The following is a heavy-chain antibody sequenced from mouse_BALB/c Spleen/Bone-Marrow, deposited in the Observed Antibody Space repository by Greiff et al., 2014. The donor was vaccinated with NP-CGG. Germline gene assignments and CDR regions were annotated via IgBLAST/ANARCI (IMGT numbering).Heavy chain of an antibody. V-gene: IGHV1S56*01. J-gene: IGHJ1*01. CDR2: IFPGDSTT. CDR1: GNAFTSYG. D-gene: IGHD1-2*01. CDR3: VRSRLRDWYFDV. Sequence: SGVELVKPGASVKLSCKASGNAFTSYGINWVRQRPEQGLEWIGWIFPGDSTTKYNEKFKGKATLSTDKSSSTVHMQLSRLTSEDSAVYFCVRSRLRDWYFDVWGAGTTVTISS.